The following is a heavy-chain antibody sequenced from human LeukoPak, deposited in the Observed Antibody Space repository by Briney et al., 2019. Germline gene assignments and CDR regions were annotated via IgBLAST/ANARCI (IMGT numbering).Heavy chain of an antibody. Sequence: GGSLRLSCAASGFTFSSYAMSWVRQAPGKGLEWDSALSGSGTTTYYADSVKGRFTISRDNSKNTLYLQMNSLRAEDTAVYYCAKLTGFWSGYYIFDYWGQGTLVTVSS. CDR1: GFTFSSYA. CDR3: AKLTGFWSGYYIFDY. D-gene: IGHD3-3*01. J-gene: IGHJ4*02. CDR2: LSGSGTTT. V-gene: IGHV3-23*01.